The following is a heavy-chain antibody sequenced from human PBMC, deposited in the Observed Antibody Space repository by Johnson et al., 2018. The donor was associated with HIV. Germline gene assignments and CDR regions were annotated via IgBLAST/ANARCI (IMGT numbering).Heavy chain of an antibody. D-gene: IGHD2-2*01. CDR2: ISYDGSNK. V-gene: IGHV3-30*03. J-gene: IGHJ3*02. CDR1: GFTFSSYG. CDR3: ARNGLIPAAKGVDFDI. Sequence: HVQLVESGGGLVKPGGSLRLSCAASGFTFSSYGMHWVRQAPGQGLECVAVISYDGSNKYYADSVKGRFTISRDNSKNTLYLQMSSLRAEDTAVYYCARNGLIPAAKGVDFDIWGQGTIATVSS.